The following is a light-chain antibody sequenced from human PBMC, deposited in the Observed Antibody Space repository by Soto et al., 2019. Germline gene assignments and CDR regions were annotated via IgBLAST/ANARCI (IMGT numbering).Light chain of an antibody. CDR1: QRVSSSY. J-gene: IGKJ4*01. CDR2: GAS. CDR3: HQYDSSPLT. Sequence: EIVLTQSPGTLSLSPGERATLSCRASQRVSSSYLAWYQQKPGQAPRLLIYGASSRATGIPDRCSGSGSGTDFTLTISRLEPEDFAVYYCHQYDSSPLTFGGGTKVEIK. V-gene: IGKV3-20*01.